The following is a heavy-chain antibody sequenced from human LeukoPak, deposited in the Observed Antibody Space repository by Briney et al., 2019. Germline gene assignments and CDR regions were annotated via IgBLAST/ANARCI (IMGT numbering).Heavy chain of an antibody. CDR2: IYPGDSDT. Sequence: GESLKISCKGSGYSFTSYWIGWVRQMPGKGLEWMGIIYPGDSDTRYSPSSQGQVTISADKSISTAYLQWSSLKASDTAMYYCARGSDYYDSSGYYYYYYYMDVWGKGTTVTVSS. J-gene: IGHJ6*03. CDR3: ARGSDYYDSSGYYYYYYYMDV. D-gene: IGHD3-22*01. V-gene: IGHV5-51*01. CDR1: GYSFTSYW.